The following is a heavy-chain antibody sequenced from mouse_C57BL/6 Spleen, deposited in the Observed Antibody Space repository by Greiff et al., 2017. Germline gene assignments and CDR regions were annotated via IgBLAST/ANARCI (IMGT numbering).Heavy chain of an antibody. D-gene: IGHD2-5*01. Sequence: EESGPGLVKPSQSLSLTCSVTGYSITSGYYWNWIRQFPGNKLEWMGYISYDGSNNYNPSLKNRISITRDTSKNQFFLKLNSVTTEDTATYYCARYSNYGGYAMDYWGQGTSVTVSA. CDR1: GYSITSGYY. CDR2: ISYDGSN. V-gene: IGHV3-6*01. J-gene: IGHJ4*01. CDR3: ARYSNYGGYAMDY.